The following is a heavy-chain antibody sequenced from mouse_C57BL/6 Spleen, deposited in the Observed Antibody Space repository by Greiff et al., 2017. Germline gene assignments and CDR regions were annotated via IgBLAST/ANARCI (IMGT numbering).Heavy chain of an antibody. J-gene: IGHJ2*01. CDR1: GFTFSSYA. Sequence: EVKLVESGEGLVKPGGSLKLSCAASGFTFSSYAMSWVRQTPEKRLEWVAYISSGGDYIYYADTVKGRFTISRDNARNTLYLQMSSLKSKDTAMYYCTRDFSNYFDYWGQGTTLTVSS. CDR2: ISSGGDYI. V-gene: IGHV5-9-1*02. CDR3: TRDFSNYFDY.